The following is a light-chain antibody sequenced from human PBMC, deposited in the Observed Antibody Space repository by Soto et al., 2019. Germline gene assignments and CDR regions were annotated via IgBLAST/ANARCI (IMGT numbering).Light chain of an antibody. V-gene: IGKV3-15*01. CDR3: QEYIHWPPGM. Sequence: EIVVTQSPASLSASPGERVTLSCRASQFVSRRLAWYQQRLGQVPRLLIYDTSTRAPGISARFSGSGSGTEFTLNISSLQYEDFAVYYCQEYIHWPPGMFGPGTTVDIK. CDR1: QFVSRR. CDR2: DTS. J-gene: IGKJ1*01.